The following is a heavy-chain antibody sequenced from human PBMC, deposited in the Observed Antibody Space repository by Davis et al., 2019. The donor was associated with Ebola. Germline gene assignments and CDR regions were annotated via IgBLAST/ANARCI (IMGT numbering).Heavy chain of an antibody. Sequence: ASVKVSCKASGYPFSSYGIHWVRQAPGQGLEWLGWINVATGDTKHLQKFQGRVTFSRDISASAAYMEVGSLRSEDTAVYYCARDIPTSFYYYGVDVWGQGTTVTVSS. CDR1: GYPFSSYG. CDR2: INVATGDT. D-gene: IGHD3-3*01. V-gene: IGHV1-3*01. CDR3: ARDIPTSFYYYGVDV. J-gene: IGHJ6*02.